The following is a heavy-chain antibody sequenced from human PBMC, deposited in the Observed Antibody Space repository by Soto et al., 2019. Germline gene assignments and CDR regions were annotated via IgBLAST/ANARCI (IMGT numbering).Heavy chain of an antibody. CDR2: ISYDGSNK. D-gene: IGHD3-3*01. J-gene: IGHJ3*02. V-gene: IGHV3-30-3*01. Sequence: GGSLRLSCAASGFPFSSYAMHWVRQAPGKGLEWVAVISYDGSNKYYVDSVKGRFTISRDNAKNSLYLQMNSLRAEDTAVYYCARVSARYDFWSGYYPDAFDIWGQGTMVTVSS. CDR3: ARVSARYDFWSGYYPDAFDI. CDR1: GFPFSSYA.